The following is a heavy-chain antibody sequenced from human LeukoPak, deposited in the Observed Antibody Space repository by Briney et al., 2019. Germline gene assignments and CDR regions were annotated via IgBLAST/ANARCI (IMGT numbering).Heavy chain of an antibody. Sequence: GRSLRLSCAASGFTFSSYAMHWVRQAPGKGLEWVAVISYDGSNQYYADSVKGRFTISRDNSKNTLYLQMNSLRAEDTAVYYCAKDRYDSSGYWDYFDYWGQGTLVTVSS. CDR2: ISYDGSNQ. J-gene: IGHJ4*02. V-gene: IGHV3-30*04. D-gene: IGHD3-22*01. CDR3: AKDRYDSSGYWDYFDY. CDR1: GFTFSSYA.